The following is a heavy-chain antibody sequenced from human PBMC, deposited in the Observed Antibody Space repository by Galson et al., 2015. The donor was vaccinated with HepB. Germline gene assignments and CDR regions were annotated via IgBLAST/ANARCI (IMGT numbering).Heavy chain of an antibody. V-gene: IGHV3-48*04. CDR2: ISSSRGTI. Sequence: SLRLSCAASGFTFSSYGMNWVRQAPGKGLEWVSYISSSRGTIYYADSVKGRFTISRDNTKNSLYLQMDSLTAEDTAVYYCARGDYIGDYWGQGTLVTVSS. CDR1: GFTFSSYG. J-gene: IGHJ4*02. CDR3: ARGDYIGDY. D-gene: IGHD4-11*01.